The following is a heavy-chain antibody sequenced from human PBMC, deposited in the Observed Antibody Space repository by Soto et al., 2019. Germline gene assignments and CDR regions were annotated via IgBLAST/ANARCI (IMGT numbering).Heavy chain of an antibody. J-gene: IGHJ6*04. CDR3: AREMPRGITMVRGPHYCMDV. V-gene: IGHV4-59*02. CDR2: IYYSGSA. D-gene: IGHD3-10*01. Sequence: PSEPLSLTSTLPEDSVTSYHWIQVPNQPYKDLQWMAHIYYSGSATYTPALKSRDTILVDTTKNEISLKMNSVTAADTAVYYYAREMPRGITMVRGPHYCMDVWGKGTTVTVSS. CDR1: EDSVTSYH.